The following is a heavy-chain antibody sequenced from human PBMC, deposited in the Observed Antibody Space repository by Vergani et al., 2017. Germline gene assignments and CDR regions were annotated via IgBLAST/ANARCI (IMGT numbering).Heavy chain of an antibody. D-gene: IGHD3-16*01. V-gene: IGHV1-46*03. CDR2: INPSGGST. CDR1: GYTFTSYY. J-gene: IGHJ4*02. Sequence: QVQLVQSGAEVKKPGASVKVSCKASGYTFTSYYMHWVRQAPGQGLEWMGIINPSGGSTSYAQKFQGRVTMTRDTSTSTVYMELSSLRSEDTAVYYCARAVEESIFLLYFVYWGQGTLVTVSP. CDR3: ARAVEESIFLLYFVY.